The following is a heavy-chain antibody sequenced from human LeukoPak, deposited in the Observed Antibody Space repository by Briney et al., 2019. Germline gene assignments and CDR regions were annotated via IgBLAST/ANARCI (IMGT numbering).Heavy chain of an antibody. D-gene: IGHD5-24*01. V-gene: IGHV3-53*01. CDR1: GFTVSSNY. CDR2: IYSGGST. J-gene: IGHJ4*02. Sequence: PGGSLRLSCAASGFTVSSNYMSWVRQAPGKGLEWVSVIYSGGSTYYADSVKGRFTISRDNPKNTLYLQMNSLRAEDTAVYYCASARDGYNLGFDYWGQGTLVTVSS. CDR3: ASARDGYNLGFDY.